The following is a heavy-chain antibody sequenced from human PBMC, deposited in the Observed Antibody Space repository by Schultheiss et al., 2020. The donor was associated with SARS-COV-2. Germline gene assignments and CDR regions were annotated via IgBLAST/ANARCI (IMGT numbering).Heavy chain of an antibody. J-gene: IGHJ5*02. D-gene: IGHD2-2*01. Sequence: ASVKVSCKASGYTFTGYYMHWVRQAPGQGLEWMGRINPNSGGTNYAQKFQGRVTMTRDTSTSTAYMELRSLRSDDTAVYYCARDRGGVVVPAERFDPWGQGTLVTVSS. CDR3: ARDRGGVVVPAERFDP. V-gene: IGHV1-2*06. CDR2: INPNSGGT. CDR1: GYTFTGYY.